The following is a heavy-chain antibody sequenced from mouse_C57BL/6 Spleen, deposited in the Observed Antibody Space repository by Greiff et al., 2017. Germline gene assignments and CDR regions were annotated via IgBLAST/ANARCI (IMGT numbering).Heavy chain of an antibody. CDR1: GYTFTDYN. CDR3: ARSPTGEGFAWFAY. V-gene: IGHV1-22*01. Sequence: EVQLQQSGPELVKPGASVKMSCKASGYTFTDYNMHWVKQSHGKSLEWIGYINPNNGGTSYNQKFKGKATLTVNKSSSTAYMELRSLTSEDSAVYYCARSPTGEGFAWFAYWGQGTLVTVSA. CDR2: INPNNGGT. J-gene: IGHJ3*01. D-gene: IGHD4-1*02.